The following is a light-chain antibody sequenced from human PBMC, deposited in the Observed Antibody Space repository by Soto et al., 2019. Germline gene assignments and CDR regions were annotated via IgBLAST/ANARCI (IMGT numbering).Light chain of an antibody. CDR3: QQGHNWPLT. CDR1: QSINSE. V-gene: IGKV3-15*01. J-gene: IGKJ2*01. CDR2: GAS. Sequence: EIVMTQSPATLSLSPGERAALSCRASQSINSELAWYPQKPGQPPRLLIYGASTRATGVPARVTGSESGSEFTLTISGLQSEDFAVYDCQQGHNWPLTFGQGTRLEI.